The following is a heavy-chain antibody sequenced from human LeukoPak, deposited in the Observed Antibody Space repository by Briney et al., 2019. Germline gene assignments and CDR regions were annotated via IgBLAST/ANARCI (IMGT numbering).Heavy chain of an antibody. CDR3: ARDSAGEQWLVMGDY. V-gene: IGHV3-48*02. J-gene: IGHJ4*02. CDR2: ISGSIGTI. Sequence: GGSLRLSCAASGFTFSSYSMNWVRQGPGKGLEWVSYISGSIGTIYYADSVKGRFTISRDNAKNSLYLQMNSLRDEDTAVYYCARDSAGEQWLVMGDYWGQGTLVTVSS. D-gene: IGHD6-19*01. CDR1: GFTFSSYS.